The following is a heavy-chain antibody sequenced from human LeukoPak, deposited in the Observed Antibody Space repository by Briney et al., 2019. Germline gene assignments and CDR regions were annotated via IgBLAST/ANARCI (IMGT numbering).Heavy chain of an antibody. J-gene: IGHJ4*02. D-gene: IGHD3-22*01. CDR2: ISSNGGST. CDR3: VKRGNGYYDSSGNFDFDF. V-gene: IGHV3-64D*06. CDR1: GFIFNKYA. Sequence: GGSLRLSCSASGFIFNKYAMYWVRQAPGKGLEYVSAISSNGGSTYYADSVKGRFTISRDNSKNTLYLQMSSLRAEDTAVFYCVKRGNGYYDSSGNFDFDFWGQGTLVTVSS.